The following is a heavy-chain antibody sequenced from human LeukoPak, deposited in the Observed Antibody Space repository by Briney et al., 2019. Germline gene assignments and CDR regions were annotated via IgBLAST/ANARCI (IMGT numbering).Heavy chain of an antibody. V-gene: IGHV3-23*01. CDR3: AKGLRGYYYGYGIDC. Sequence: GGSLRLSCAASGFTFSSYAMSWVRQAPEKGLEWVSAISGSGGSTYYADSVKGRFTISRDNSKNTLYLQMNSLRAEDTAVYYCAKGLRGYYYGYGIDCWGQGTLVTVSS. J-gene: IGHJ4*02. CDR1: GFTFSSYA. CDR2: ISGSGGST. D-gene: IGHD3-10*01.